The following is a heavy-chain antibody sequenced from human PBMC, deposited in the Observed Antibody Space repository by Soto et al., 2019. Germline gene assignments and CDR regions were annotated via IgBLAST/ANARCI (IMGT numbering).Heavy chain of an antibody. J-gene: IGHJ5*02. D-gene: IGHD4-17*01. V-gene: IGHV3-21*01. CDR2: ISSSSSYI. CDR3: ARETGGDYSS. CDR1: GFTCSNYS. Sequence: EVLLVESGGGLVKPGGSLRLSCAASGFTCSNYSMNWVRQAAGKGLEWVSSISSSSSYIYYADSVKGRFTTPRDNAKNSLYLQMYTLRAEDTAVYYYARETGGDYSSWGQGTLVTVSS.